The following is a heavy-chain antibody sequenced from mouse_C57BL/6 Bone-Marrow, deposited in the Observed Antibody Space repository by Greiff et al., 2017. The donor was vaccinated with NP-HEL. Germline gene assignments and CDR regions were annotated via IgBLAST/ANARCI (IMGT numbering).Heavy chain of an antibody. J-gene: IGHJ2*01. CDR1: GYTFTSYW. CDR2: IHPNSGST. Sequence: VQLQQPGAELVKPGASVKLSCKASGYTFTSYWMHWVKQRPGQGLEWIGMIHPNSGSTNYTEKFKSKATLTVEKSSSTAYMQLSSLTSEDSAFYYCARFYYGNLFDYWGQGTTLTVSS. CDR3: ARFYYGNLFDY. V-gene: IGHV1-64*01. D-gene: IGHD2-1*01.